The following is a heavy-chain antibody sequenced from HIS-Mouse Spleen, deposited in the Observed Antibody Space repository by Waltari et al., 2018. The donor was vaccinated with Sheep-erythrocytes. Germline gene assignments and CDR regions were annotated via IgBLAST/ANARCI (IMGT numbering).Heavy chain of an antibody. J-gene: IGHJ2*01. CDR3: AKVRTVNYWYFDL. Sequence: QVQLVESGGGVVQPGGSLRLSCASSGFPFSSSGMHWVRQAPGKGLEWVAVISYDGSNKYYADSVKGRFTISRDNSKNTLYLQMNSLRADDTAVYYCAKVRTVNYWYFDLWGRGTLVTVSS. CDR2: ISYDGSNK. D-gene: IGHD1-1*01. V-gene: IGHV3-30*18. CDR1: GFPFSSSG.